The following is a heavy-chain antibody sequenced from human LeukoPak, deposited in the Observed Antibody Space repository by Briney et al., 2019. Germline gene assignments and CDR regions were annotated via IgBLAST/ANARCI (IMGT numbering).Heavy chain of an antibody. CDR1: GGSISSYY. V-gene: IGHV4-59*01. D-gene: IGHD3-16*01. CDR2: IYYSGST. CDR3: ARASILIKFGGLTH. J-gene: IGHJ4*02. Sequence: SETLSLTCTVSGGSISSYYWSWIRQPPGKGLEWIGYIYYSGSTNYNPSLKSRVTISVDTSKNQFSLKLSSVTAADTAVYYCARASILIKFGGLTHWGQGTLVTVSS.